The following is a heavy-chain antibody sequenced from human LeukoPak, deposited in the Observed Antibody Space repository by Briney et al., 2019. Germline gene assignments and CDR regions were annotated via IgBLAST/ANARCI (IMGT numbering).Heavy chain of an antibody. CDR3: ARGTGSDCSSTSCYDAAFDI. CDR1: GGSISSGGYY. D-gene: IGHD2-2*01. CDR2: IYHSGST. V-gene: IGHV4-30-2*01. J-gene: IGHJ3*02. Sequence: KASETLSLTCTVSGGSISSGGYYWSWIRQPPGKGLEWIGYIYHSGSTYYNPSLKSRVTISVDRSKNQFSLKLSSVTAADTAVYYCARGTGSDCSSTSCYDAAFDIWGQGTMVAVSS.